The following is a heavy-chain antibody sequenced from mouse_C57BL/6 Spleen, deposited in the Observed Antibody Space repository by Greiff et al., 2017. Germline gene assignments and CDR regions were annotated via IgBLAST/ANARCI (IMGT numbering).Heavy chain of an antibody. CDR3: ARHRTLGVHFDY. Sequence: EVQLVESGGDLVKPGGSLKLSCAASGFTFSSYGMSWVRQTPDKRLEWVATISSGGSYTYYPDSVKGRFTISRDNAKNTLYLQMSSLKSEDTAMYYCARHRTLGVHFDYWGQGTTLTVSS. CDR1: GFTFSSYG. V-gene: IGHV5-6*01. CDR2: ISSGGSYT. D-gene: IGHD4-1*01. J-gene: IGHJ2*01.